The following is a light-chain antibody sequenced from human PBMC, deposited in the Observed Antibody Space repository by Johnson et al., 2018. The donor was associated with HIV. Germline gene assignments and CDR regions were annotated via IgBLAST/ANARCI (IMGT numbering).Light chain of an antibody. V-gene: IGLV1-51*02. CDR3: GTWDSSLSAYV. CDR2: ENN. CDR1: SSNIGNNY. J-gene: IGLJ1*01. Sequence: QSVLTQPPSVSAAPGQKVTISCSGSSSNIGNNYVSWYQQLPETAPKLLIYENNKRPSGIPDRFSGSKSGTSATLGITRLQTGDEADYYCGTWDSSLSAYVFGTGTKVTGL.